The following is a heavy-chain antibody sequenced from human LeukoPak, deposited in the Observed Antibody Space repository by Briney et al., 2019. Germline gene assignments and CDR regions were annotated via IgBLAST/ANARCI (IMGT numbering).Heavy chain of an antibody. D-gene: IGHD2-15*01. J-gene: IGHJ3*02. V-gene: IGHV3-23*01. Sequence: GGSLRLSCTASGFTFGGYAMTWVRQAPGKGLEWVSSISGGSEDSYYADSVKGRFTISRHNSKNTLYLQMNSLRAEDTAVYYCARRRYCSGGSCYGYDAFDIWGQGTMVTVSS. CDR1: GFTFGGYA. CDR3: ARRRYCSGGSCYGYDAFDI. CDR2: ISGGSEDS.